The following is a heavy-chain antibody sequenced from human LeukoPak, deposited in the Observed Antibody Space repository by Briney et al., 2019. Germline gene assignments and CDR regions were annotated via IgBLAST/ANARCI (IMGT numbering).Heavy chain of an antibody. J-gene: IGHJ4*02. CDR3: ARDVDTAYGY. V-gene: IGHV4-39*07. Sequence: SETLSLTCTVSGSSFSSSSYYWGWIRQPPGKGLEWIGIIYYSGSTYYNPSLKSRVTISVDTSKNQFSLKLSSVTAADTAVYYCARDVDTAYGYWGQGTLVTVSS. D-gene: IGHD5-18*01. CDR2: IYYSGST. CDR1: GSSFSSSSYY.